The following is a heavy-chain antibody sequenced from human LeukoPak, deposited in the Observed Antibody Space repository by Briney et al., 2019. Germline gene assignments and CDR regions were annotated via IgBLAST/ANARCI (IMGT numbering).Heavy chain of an antibody. J-gene: IGHJ3*02. D-gene: IGHD3-22*01. V-gene: IGHV4-34*01. CDR2: LHHSGGT. CDR1: GGSSGGSFSDFY. CDR3: ARAKFDSSGYYYSGFDI. Sequence: SETLSLTCAVYGGSSGGSFSDFYWNLIRLPPGKGLKWIGELHHSGGTNYNPSLKSRVTISVDTSKNQFSLKLSSVTAADTAVYYCARAKFDSSGYYYSGFDIWGQGTMVTVSS.